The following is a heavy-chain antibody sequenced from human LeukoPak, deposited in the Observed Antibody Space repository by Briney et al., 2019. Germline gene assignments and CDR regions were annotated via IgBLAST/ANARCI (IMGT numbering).Heavy chain of an antibody. Sequence: GGSLRLSCAASGFTFSSYGMHWVRQAPGKGLEWVAVIWYDGSNKYYADSVKGQFTISRDNSKNTLYLQMNSLRAEDTAVYYCAREGDCTNGVCYSIMLNYWGQGTLVTVSS. J-gene: IGHJ4*02. D-gene: IGHD2-8*01. CDR1: GFTFSSYG. V-gene: IGHV3-33*01. CDR3: AREGDCTNGVCYSIMLNY. CDR2: IWYDGSNK.